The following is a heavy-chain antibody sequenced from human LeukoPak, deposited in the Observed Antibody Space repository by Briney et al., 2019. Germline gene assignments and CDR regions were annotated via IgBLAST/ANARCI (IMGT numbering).Heavy chain of an antibody. Sequence: KPSETLSLTCTVSGGDITSHYWTWIRQSPVKGLEWIGDISNSGSTSYNPSLKSRVTVSIDTSKNQFSLKLSSVTAADTAVYYCGRDALVGYFSYYYMDVWGKGTTVTVSS. CDR3: GRDALVGYFSYYYMDV. D-gene: IGHD2-15*01. CDR2: ISNSGST. J-gene: IGHJ6*03. V-gene: IGHV4-59*11. CDR1: GGDITSHY.